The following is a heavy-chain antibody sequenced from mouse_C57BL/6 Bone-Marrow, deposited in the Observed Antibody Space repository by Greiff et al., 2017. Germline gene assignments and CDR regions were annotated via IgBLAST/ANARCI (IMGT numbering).Heavy chain of an antibody. D-gene: IGHD2-4*01. CDR2: INPNYGTT. CDR1: GYSFTDYN. J-gene: IGHJ4*01. V-gene: IGHV1-39*01. CDR3: ARGYDYDYAMDY. Sequence: VQLQQSGPELVEPGASVKISCTASGYSFTDYNMNWVKQSNGKSLEWIGVINPNYGTTSYNQKFKGKATLNVDQSSRTAYMQLNSLTSEDSAVYYCARGYDYDYAMDYWGQGTSVTVSS.